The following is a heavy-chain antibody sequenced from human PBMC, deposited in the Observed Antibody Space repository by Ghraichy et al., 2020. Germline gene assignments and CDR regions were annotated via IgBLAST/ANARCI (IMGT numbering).Heavy chain of an antibody. J-gene: IGHJ4*02. V-gene: IGHV3-30*18. Sequence: GESLNISCAASGLTFSTYGMHWVRQVPGKGLEWVAVISYDGSNKNYADSVKGRFTISRDNSKNTLYLQMNSLRAEDTAVYYCAKGGMGCSGNCYMDYWGQGTLVTVSS. D-gene: IGHD2-15*01. CDR1: GLTFSTYG. CDR2: ISYDGSNK. CDR3: AKGGMGCSGNCYMDY.